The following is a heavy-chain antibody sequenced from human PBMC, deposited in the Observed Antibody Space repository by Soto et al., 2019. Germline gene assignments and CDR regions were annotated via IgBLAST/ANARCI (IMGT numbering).Heavy chain of an antibody. Sequence: QVQLVESGGGVVQPGRSLRLSCVASGFRFSDYGMHWVRQAPGKGLEWVAVISYDGSNKYYADSVKGRFTISRDNTKNTLFLQMNSLRPVDTAVYYCGKGTFYRSGWSLQWIDPWGQGSLVTVSS. J-gene: IGHJ5*02. D-gene: IGHD6-19*01. V-gene: IGHV3-30*18. CDR1: GFRFSDYG. CDR3: GKGTFYRSGWSLQWIDP. CDR2: ISYDGSNK.